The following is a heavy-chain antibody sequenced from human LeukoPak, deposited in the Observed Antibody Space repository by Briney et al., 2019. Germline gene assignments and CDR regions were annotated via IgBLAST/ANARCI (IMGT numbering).Heavy chain of an antibody. J-gene: IGHJ4*02. CDR3: AKCEGSSSWSFFDY. CDR2: ISYDGSNK. CDR1: GFTFSSYA. V-gene: IGHV3-30-3*02. D-gene: IGHD6-13*01. Sequence: PGRSLRLSCAASGFTFSSYAMHWVRQAPGKGLEWVAVISYDGSNKYYADSVKGRFTISRDNSKNTLCLQMNSLRAEDTAVYYCAKCEGSSSWSFFDYWGQGTLVTVSS.